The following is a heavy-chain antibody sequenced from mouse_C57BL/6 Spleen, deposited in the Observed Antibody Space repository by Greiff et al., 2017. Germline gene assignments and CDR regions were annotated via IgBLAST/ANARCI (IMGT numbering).Heavy chain of an antibody. CDR1: GFTFSSYA. J-gene: IGHJ4*01. D-gene: IGHD2-14*01. CDR3: TRTLRDRAMDY. Sequence: EVKVVESGGGLVKPGGSLKLSCAASGFTFSSYAMTWVRQTPEKRLEWVATISDGGSYTYYPDNVKGRFTISRDNAKNNLYLQMSHLMSEDTALYYCTRTLRDRAMDYWGQGTSVTVSS. V-gene: IGHV5-4*03. CDR2: ISDGGSYT.